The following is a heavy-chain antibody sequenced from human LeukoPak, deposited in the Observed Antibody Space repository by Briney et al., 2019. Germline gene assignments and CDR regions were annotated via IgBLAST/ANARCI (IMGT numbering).Heavy chain of an antibody. D-gene: IGHD2-21*01. CDR2: ISSSSNYV. CDR1: GFTFSSYH. Sequence: GGSLRLSCAASGFTFSSYHMNWVRQAPGKGLEWVSSISSSSNYVYYADSVKGRFTISRDNAKNSVDLQMNSLRAEDTAVYYCARGLCGGDCYDYWGQGTLVTVSS. J-gene: IGHJ4*02. V-gene: IGHV3-21*01. CDR3: ARGLCGGDCYDY.